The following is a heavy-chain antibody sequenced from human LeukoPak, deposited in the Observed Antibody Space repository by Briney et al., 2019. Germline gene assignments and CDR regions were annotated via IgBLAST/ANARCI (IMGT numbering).Heavy chain of an antibody. CDR2: IHSDGSAT. CDR1: GFSFTSYW. CDR3: ARGASGCFDY. D-gene: IGHD6-19*01. J-gene: IGHJ4*02. V-gene: IGHV3-74*01. Sequence: PGGSLRLSCAASGFSFTSYWMHWIRQAPGKGLVWVSRIHSDGSATSYADSVKGRFTISRDNAKNMVYLQMNSLGVEDTAVYYCARGASGCFDYWGQGTLVTASS.